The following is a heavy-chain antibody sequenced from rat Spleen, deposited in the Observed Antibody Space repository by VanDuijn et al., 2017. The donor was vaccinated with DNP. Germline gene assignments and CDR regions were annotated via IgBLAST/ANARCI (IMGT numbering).Heavy chain of an antibody. CDR3: ARAQTPYSSYTPFDY. Sequence: QVQLKESGPGLVQPSQTLSLTCTVSGFSLSDYRVHWLRQSPGQGLEWMGRIRANGITDYNSALKSRQSISRDISQSQVFLKMNSLQTEDTATYYCARAQTPYSSYTPFDYWGQGVMVTVSS. D-gene: IGHD1-2*01. CDR1: GFSLSDYR. CDR2: IRANGIT. J-gene: IGHJ2*01. V-gene: IGHV2-19*01.